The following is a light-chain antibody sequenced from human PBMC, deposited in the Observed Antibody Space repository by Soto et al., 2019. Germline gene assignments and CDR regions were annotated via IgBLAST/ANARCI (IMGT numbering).Light chain of an antibody. J-gene: IGKJ2*01. CDR1: QSVSSSY. V-gene: IGKV3-20*01. CDR2: GAS. Sequence: EIVLTQSPGTLSLSPGERATLSCRASQSVSSSYLAWYQQKPGQAPRLLIYGASSRATGIPDRFSGSGTGTDFNHTISRLEPEDCAVYYCQQYCSSPRTFGQGTKLEIK. CDR3: QQYCSSPRT.